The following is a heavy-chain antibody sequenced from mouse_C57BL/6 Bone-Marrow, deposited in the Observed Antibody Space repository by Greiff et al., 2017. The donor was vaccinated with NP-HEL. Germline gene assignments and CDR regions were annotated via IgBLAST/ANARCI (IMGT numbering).Heavy chain of an antibody. D-gene: IGHD2-5*01. V-gene: IGHV5-9*01. CDR1: GFTFSSYT. CDR3: ARSYYSNYVDYFDY. J-gene: IGHJ2*01. CDR2: ISGGGGNT. Sequence: EVKLMESGGGLVKPGGSLKLSCAASGFTFSSYTMSWVRQTPEKRLEWVATISGGGGNTYYPDSVKGRFTISRDNAKNTLYLQMSSLRSEDTALYYCARSYYSNYVDYFDYWGQGTTLTVSS.